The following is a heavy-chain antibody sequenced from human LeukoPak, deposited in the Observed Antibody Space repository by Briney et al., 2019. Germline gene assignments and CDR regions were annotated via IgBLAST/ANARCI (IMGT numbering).Heavy chain of an antibody. D-gene: IGHD3-9*01. Sequence: ASVKVSCKASGYTFTSYGISWVRQAPGQGLEWMGWISAYNGNTNYAQKLQGRVTMTTDTSTSTAYMELRSLRSDDTAVYYCARDQGDYDILTGYYRVHYYYMDVWGKGTTVTISS. J-gene: IGHJ6*03. V-gene: IGHV1-18*01. CDR1: GYTFTSYG. CDR2: ISAYNGNT. CDR3: ARDQGDYDILTGYYRVHYYYMDV.